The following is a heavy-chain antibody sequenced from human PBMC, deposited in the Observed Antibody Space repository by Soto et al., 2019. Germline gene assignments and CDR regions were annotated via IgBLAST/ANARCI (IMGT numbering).Heavy chain of an antibody. D-gene: IGHD2-2*01. CDR2: ISYDGSNK. CDR3: AKDQILYCSSTSRLLAY. CDR1: GLTFRRYA. V-gene: IGHV3-30*18. Sequence: PVGPERDSSASSGLTFRRYAMNWIRPVPGKGLEWVAVISYDGSNKYYADSVKGRFTISRDNSKNTLYLQMNSLRAEDTAVYYCAKDQILYCSSTSRLLAYGGQGTLFT. J-gene: IGHJ4*02.